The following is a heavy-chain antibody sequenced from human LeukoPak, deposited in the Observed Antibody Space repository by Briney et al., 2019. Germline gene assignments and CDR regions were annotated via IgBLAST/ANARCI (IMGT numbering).Heavy chain of an antibody. CDR3: AKLSSSWQIDS. D-gene: IGHD6-13*01. V-gene: IGHV3-23*01. J-gene: IGHJ4*02. CDR1: GFTFSTYA. CDR2: ISGSGGTT. Sequence: PGGSLRLSCAASGFTFSTYAMSWVSQAPGKGLDWGSAISGSGGTTYYADSVQGRFTISRDNSKNTLYLEMNSLRAEDPAVYYCAKLSSSWQIDSWGQGTLVTVSS.